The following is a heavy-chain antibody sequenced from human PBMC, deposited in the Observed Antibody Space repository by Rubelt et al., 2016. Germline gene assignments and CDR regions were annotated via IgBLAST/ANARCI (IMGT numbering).Heavy chain of an antibody. V-gene: IGHV4-59*12. Sequence: QLQLQESGPGLVKPSETLSLTCTVAGGSITNYYGTWIRQPPGKGLEWIGYIYSSGSTNYNPSLKSRVTISVDTSKNQFSLKLSSVTAADTAVYYCARGGTTVTDYYFDYWGQGTPVTVSS. CDR2: IYSSGST. J-gene: IGHJ4*02. CDR3: ARGGTTVTDYYFDY. D-gene: IGHD4-17*01. CDR1: GGSITNYY.